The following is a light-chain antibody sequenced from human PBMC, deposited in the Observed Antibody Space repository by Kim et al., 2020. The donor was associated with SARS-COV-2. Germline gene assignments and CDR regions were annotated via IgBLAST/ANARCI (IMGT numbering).Light chain of an antibody. CDR3: SSYKRRSIV. J-gene: IGLJ3*02. Sequence: QSALTQPASVSGSPGQSITISCTGTSEDIGDYNFVSWYQQHPGKAPKIIIYDVSYRPSGVPNRFSGSKSGDTASLTISGLQTEDEADYYCSSYKRRSIVFGGGTQLTVL. CDR2: DVS. V-gene: IGLV2-14*03. CDR1: SEDIGDYNF.